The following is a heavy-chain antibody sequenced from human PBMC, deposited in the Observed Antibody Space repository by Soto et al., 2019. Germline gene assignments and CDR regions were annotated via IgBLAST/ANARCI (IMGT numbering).Heavy chain of an antibody. J-gene: IGHJ4*02. CDR1: GFTFSSYG. CDR2: ISYDGSNK. D-gene: IGHD2-15*01. CDR3: AKDYRYCSGGSCYYFDY. V-gene: IGHV3-30*18. Sequence: QVQLVESGGGVVQPGRSLRLSCAASGFTFSSYGMHWVRQAPGKGLEWVAVISYDGSNKYYADSVKGRFIISRDNSKNTLYLQMNSLRAEDTAVYYCAKDYRYCSGGSCYYFDYWGQGTLVTVSS.